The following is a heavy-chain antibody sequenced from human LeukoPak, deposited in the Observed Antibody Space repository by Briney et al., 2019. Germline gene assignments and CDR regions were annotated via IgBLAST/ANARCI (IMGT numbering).Heavy chain of an antibody. V-gene: IGHV4-39*07. CDR1: GGSISSSSYY. Sequence: PSETLSLTCTVSGGSISSSSYYWGWIRQPPGKGLEWIGSIYYSGSTNYNPSLKSRVTISVDTSKNQFSLKLSSVTAADTAVYYCARDPDSNWFDPWGQGTLVTVSS. CDR2: IYYSGST. CDR3: ARDPDSNWFDP. J-gene: IGHJ5*02.